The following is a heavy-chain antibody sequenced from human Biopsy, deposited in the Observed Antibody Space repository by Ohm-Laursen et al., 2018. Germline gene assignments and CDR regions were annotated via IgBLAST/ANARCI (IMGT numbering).Heavy chain of an antibody. CDR1: GGSFTGHY. V-gene: IGHV4-59*11. J-gene: IGHJ4*02. D-gene: IGHD4-23*01. Sequence: SETLSLTCTVSGGSFTGHYWSWIRPPPGEGLVWIGHISSTGYTSYNASLKSRVTISVDTSRNHFSLRLGSLTAADTAVYYCARGSNDFGGLYFPRWGQGTLLTVSS. CDR3: ARGSNDFGGLYFPR. CDR2: ISSTGYT.